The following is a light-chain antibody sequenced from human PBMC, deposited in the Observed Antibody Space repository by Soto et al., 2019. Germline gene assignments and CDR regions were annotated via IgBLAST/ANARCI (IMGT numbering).Light chain of an antibody. CDR3: QQYGSSLFT. CDR1: QSVSSIY. CDR2: GAS. J-gene: IGKJ3*01. V-gene: IGKV3-20*01. Sequence: EIVLTQSPGTLSLSPGERATLSCRASQSVSSIYLAWYQQKPGQAPRLLIYGASSRDTGIPDRFSGSGSGKDFTITISRLEPEDFAVYYCQQYGSSLFTFGPGTKVDIK.